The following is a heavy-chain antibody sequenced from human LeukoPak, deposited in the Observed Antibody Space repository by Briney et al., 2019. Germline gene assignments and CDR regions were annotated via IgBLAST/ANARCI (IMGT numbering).Heavy chain of an antibody. Sequence: SETLSLTCAVYGGSFSGYYWSWIRQPPGKGLEWIGEINHSGSTNYNPSLKSRVTISVDTSKNQFSLKLSSVTAADTAVYYCAGGDIVVVPAAQIDYWGQGTLVTVSS. CDR1: GGSFSGYY. V-gene: IGHV4-34*01. D-gene: IGHD2-2*01. CDR3: AGGDIVVVPAAQIDY. CDR2: INHSGST. J-gene: IGHJ4*02.